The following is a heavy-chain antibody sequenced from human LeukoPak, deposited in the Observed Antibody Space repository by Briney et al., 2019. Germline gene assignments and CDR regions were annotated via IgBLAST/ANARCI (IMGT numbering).Heavy chain of an antibody. CDR2: ISWNSGSI. V-gene: IGHV3-9*01. J-gene: IGHJ4*02. Sequence: GGSLRLSCAASGFTFDDYAMHWVRQAPGKGLEWVSGISWNSGSIGYADSVKGRFTISRDNSKNTVYLQMNRLRAEDTAVYFCAKDSSSRGWYFEHGGQGTLVTVSS. D-gene: IGHD6-19*01. CDR3: AKDSSSRGWYFEH. CDR1: GFTFDDYA.